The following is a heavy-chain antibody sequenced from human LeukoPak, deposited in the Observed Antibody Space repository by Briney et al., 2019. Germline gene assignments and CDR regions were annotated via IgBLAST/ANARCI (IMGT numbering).Heavy chain of an antibody. CDR3: AKGPAYGDYDWFDP. CDR2: ISGSGGST. V-gene: IGHV3-23*01. Sequence: GGSLRLSCAASGFTFSSYAMSWVRQAPGKGRECVSAISGSGGSTYYADSVKGLFTISRDNSKKTLYLQMNRLRAEDTAVYYCAKGPAYGDYDWFDPWGQGTLVTVSS. D-gene: IGHD4-17*01. J-gene: IGHJ5*02. CDR1: GFTFSSYA.